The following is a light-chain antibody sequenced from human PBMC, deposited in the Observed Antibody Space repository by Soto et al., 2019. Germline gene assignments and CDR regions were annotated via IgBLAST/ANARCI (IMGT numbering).Light chain of an antibody. J-gene: IGKJ1*01. CDR2: DAS. CDR1: QSISSW. CDR3: QYYNPSLAWT. Sequence: DIQMTQSPSTLSASVGDRVTITCRASQSISSWLAWYQQKPGKAPKLLIYDASDLESGVPSRFSGSGAGTDFTLTISRLQADDFATYCYQYYNPSLAWTFGQGTKVEI. V-gene: IGKV1-5*01.